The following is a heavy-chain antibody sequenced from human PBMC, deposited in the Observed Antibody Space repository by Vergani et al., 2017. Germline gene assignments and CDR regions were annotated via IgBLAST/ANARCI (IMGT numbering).Heavy chain of an antibody. J-gene: IGHJ4*02. CDR2: ISYDGSNK. CDR3: AKDGIAVAGIGYFDY. V-gene: IGHV3-30*18. Sequence: VQLVESGGGLVKPGRSLRLSCAASGFTFSSYGMHWVRQAPGKGLEWVAVISYDGSNKYYADSVKGRFTISRDNSKNTLYLQMNSLRAEDTAVYYCAKDGIAVAGIGYFDYWGQGTLVTVSS. CDR1: GFTFSSYG. D-gene: IGHD6-19*01.